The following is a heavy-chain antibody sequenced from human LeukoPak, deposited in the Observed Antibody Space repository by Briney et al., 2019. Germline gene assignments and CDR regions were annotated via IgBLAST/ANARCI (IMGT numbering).Heavy chain of an antibody. Sequence: ASVKVSCKASGYTFTGYYMHWVRQAPGQGLEWMGWMNPNSGNTGYAQKFQGRVTMTRNTSISTAYMELRSLRSDDTAVYYCARDNGMQYQLLSPFSYYCYMDVWGKGTTVTISS. CDR1: GYTFTGYY. CDR2: MNPNSGNT. CDR3: ARDNGMQYQLLSPFSYYCYMDV. V-gene: IGHV1-8*02. D-gene: IGHD2-2*01. J-gene: IGHJ6*03.